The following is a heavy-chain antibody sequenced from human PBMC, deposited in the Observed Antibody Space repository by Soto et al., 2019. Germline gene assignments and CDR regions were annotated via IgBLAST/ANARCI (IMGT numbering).Heavy chain of an antibody. CDR1: GYRFNKYG. V-gene: IGHV1-18*01. D-gene: IGHD2-2*01. CDR3: ARDRDCSSFGCRDSFDI. J-gene: IGHJ3*02. CDR2: ISTDNDRT. Sequence: QIQLVQSGAEVKKAGASVTVSCKASGYRFNKYGISWVRQAPGQGLELMGWISTDNDRTDYAQKFQGRLTMTTDTSTSTAYMDLRNLRSDDTAIYFCARDRDCSSFGCRDSFDIWGQGTMVSVSS.